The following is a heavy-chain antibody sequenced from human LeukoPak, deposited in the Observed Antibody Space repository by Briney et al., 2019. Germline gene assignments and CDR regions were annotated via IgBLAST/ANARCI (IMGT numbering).Heavy chain of an antibody. J-gene: IGHJ6*03. CDR3: ARSRYDIAAAGAYYYYYYMDV. CDR2: IYSGGST. V-gene: IGHV3-66*01. Sequence: GGSLRLSCAASGFTVSSNYMSWVRQAPGKGLEWVAVIYSGGSTYYAGSVKGRFTISRDNAKNSLYLQMNSLRAEDTAVYYCARSRYDIAAAGAYYYYYYMDVWGKGTTVTVSS. D-gene: IGHD6-13*01. CDR1: GFTVSSNY.